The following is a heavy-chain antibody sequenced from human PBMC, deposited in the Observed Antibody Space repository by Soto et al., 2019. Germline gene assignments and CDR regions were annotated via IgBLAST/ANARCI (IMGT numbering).Heavy chain of an antibody. J-gene: IGHJ4*02. V-gene: IGHV3-30*18. CDR1: GFTFNNYC. D-gene: IGHD5-12*01. CDR3: AKDLYSGYDFFFDY. Sequence: GGSLTLSCAASGFTFNNYCMHWVRQAPGKGLEWVAIISYDGSDKSYADSVKGRFTISRDNSKNTLYLQMNSLRPEDTAVYYCAKDLYSGYDFFFDYWGQGTLVTVSS. CDR2: ISYDGSDK.